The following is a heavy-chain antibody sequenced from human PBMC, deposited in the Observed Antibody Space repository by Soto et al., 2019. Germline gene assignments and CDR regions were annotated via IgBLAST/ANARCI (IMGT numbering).Heavy chain of an antibody. CDR2: TYYRSRWYN. CDR3: AGTTKNYWYYMDV. CDR1: GDSVSSNNAA. J-gene: IGHJ6*03. D-gene: IGHD1-7*01. Sequence: PSQTLSLTCAISGDSVSSNNAAWNWIRQSPSRGLEWLGRTYYRSRWYNDYAVSVKSRITVNPDTSKNQYSLQLTSVTPEDTAVYYCAGTTKNYWYYMDVWGKGTTVNVSS. V-gene: IGHV6-1*01.